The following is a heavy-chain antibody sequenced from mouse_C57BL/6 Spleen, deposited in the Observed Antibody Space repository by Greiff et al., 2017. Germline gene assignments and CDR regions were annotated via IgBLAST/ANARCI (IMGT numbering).Heavy chain of an antibody. CDR1: GFTFSNYW. CDR2: IRLKSDNYAT. J-gene: IGHJ2*01. CDR3: TGDDGYYDYFDY. D-gene: IGHD2-3*01. Sequence: EVNVVESGGGLVQPGGSMKLSCVASGFTFSNYWMNWVRQSPEKGLEWVAQIRLKSDNYATHYAESVQGRFTISRDDSKSSVSLQMNNLRAEDTGIYYCTGDDGYYDYFDYWGQGTTLTVSS. V-gene: IGHV6-3*01.